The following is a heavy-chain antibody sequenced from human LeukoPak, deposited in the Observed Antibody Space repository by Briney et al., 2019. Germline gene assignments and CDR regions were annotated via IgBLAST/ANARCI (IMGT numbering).Heavy chain of an antibody. V-gene: IGHV4-31*03. J-gene: IGHJ4*02. CDR2: IYYSGST. Sequence: SETLSLTCTVSGGSISSSSYYWGWIRQPPGKGLEWIGYIYYSGSTSYNPSLKSRVTISVDTSKNQFSLKLSSVTAADTAVYHCARPLYYYDSSGYNDDWGQGTLVTVSS. CDR3: ARPLYYYDSSGYNDD. CDR1: GGSISSSSYY. D-gene: IGHD3-22*01.